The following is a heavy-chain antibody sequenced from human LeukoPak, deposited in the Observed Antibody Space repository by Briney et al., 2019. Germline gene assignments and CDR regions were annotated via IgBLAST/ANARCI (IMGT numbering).Heavy chain of an antibody. CDR1: GYTFTSYG. V-gene: IGHV1-18*03. Sequence: ASVKVSCKASGYTFTSYGITWVRQAPGQGLEWMGWSSSYNGQTNYVKKFQGRVTMTADTSTSTAYMELRSLTSDDMAVYYCARDPPREATIWAXDIWGQGTMVTVSS. D-gene: IGHD2-21*01. CDR3: ARDPPREATIWAXDI. CDR2: SSSYNGQT. J-gene: IGHJ3*02.